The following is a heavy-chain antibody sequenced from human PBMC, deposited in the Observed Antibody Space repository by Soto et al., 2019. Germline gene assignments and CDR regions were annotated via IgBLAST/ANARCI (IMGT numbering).Heavy chain of an antibody. CDR1: GFNVMSYW. V-gene: IGHV3-7*01. J-gene: IGHJ4*02. CDR2: VKEDGSEL. D-gene: IGHD3-16*01. Sequence: LRLSCAVSGFNVMSYWMSWVRQAPGKGLEWVASVKEDGSELYYLHSVRGRFSMTRDSAGNALHLTMNYLSAEDTGVYFCARDIGFDYVNWGQGIPVTVSS. CDR3: ARDIGFDYVN.